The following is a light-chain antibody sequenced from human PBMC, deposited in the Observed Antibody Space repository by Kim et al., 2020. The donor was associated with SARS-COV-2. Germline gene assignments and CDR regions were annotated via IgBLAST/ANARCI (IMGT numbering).Light chain of an antibody. V-gene: IGLV3-21*01. CDR2: FDK. J-gene: IGLJ2*01. CDR3: QVWDSSTDHVI. CDR1: DIGRKI. Sequence: APGETATISCGGNDIGRKIVHWYQQRPGQAPALVIYFDKDRPSGIPERFSGSNSENSATLTISRVEVGDEADYYCQVWDSSTDHVIFGGGTQLTVL.